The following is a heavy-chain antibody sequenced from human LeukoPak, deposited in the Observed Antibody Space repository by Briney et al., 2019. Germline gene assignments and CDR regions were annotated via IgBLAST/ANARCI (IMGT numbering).Heavy chain of an antibody. CDR2: IYYSGST. V-gene: IGHV4-59*01. CDR3: ARAGYQLPTNYYYYGMDV. Sequence: SETLSLTCTVSGGSISSYYWSWIRQPPGKGLEWIGYIYYSGSTNYNPSLKSRVTISVDTSKNQFSLKLSSVTAADTAVYHCARAGYQLPTNYYYYGMDVWGQGTTVTVSS. J-gene: IGHJ6*02. CDR1: GGSISSYY. D-gene: IGHD2-2*01.